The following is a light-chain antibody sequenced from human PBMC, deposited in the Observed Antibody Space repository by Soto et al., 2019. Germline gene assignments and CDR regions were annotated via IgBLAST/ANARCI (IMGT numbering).Light chain of an antibody. CDR1: QSVSSSY. V-gene: IGKV3-20*01. Sequence: EIVLRQSPGTLSLSAGGRATLSCRASQSVSSSYLAWYQQKPGQAPRLLIYGASSRATGIPDRFSGSGSGTDFTLTISRLEPEDFGVYYCQQYGSSPWTFGQGTKVDIK. CDR2: GAS. CDR3: QQYGSSPWT. J-gene: IGKJ1*01.